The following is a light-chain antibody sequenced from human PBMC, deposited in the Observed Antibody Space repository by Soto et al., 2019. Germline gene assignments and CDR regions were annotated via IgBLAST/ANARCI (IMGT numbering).Light chain of an antibody. J-gene: IGKJ1*01. CDR1: QSVSSSY. CDR2: GAS. CDR3: QQYGSSPWT. V-gene: IGKV3-20*01. Sequence: EIVLTQAPGPLSLSPGERATLSRRASQSVSSSYLAWYQQKPGQAPRLLIYGASSRATGIPDRFSGSGSGTDFTLTISRLEPEDFAVYYCQQYGSSPWTFGQGTKVDIK.